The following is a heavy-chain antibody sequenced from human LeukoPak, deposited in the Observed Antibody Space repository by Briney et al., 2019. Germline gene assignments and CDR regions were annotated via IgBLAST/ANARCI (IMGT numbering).Heavy chain of an antibody. D-gene: IGHD6-6*01. J-gene: IGHJ6*03. CDR2: IYTSGST. CDR1: GGSISSGSYY. V-gene: IGHV4-61*02. CDR3: ARGVGQLVPEYYYYYYMDV. Sequence: SQTLSLTCTVSGGSISSGSYYWSWIRQPAGKGLEWIGRIYTSGSTNYNPSLKSRVTISVDTSKNQFSLKLSSVTAADTAVYYCARGVGQLVPEYYYYYYMDVWGKGTTVTVSS.